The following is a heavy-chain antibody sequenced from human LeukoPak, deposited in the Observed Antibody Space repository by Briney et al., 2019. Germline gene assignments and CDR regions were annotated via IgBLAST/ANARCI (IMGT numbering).Heavy chain of an antibody. V-gene: IGHV4-34*01. CDR2: INHSGST. D-gene: IGHD3-22*01. J-gene: IGHJ5*02. CDR3: ARSRETEYYYDSSGYSHFNWFDP. Sequence: SETLSLTCAVYGGSFSGYYWSWIRQPPGKGLEWIGEINHSGSTNYNPSLKSRVTISVDTSKNQFSLKLSSVTAADTAVYYCARSRETEYYYDSSGYSHFNWFDPWGQGTLVIVSS. CDR1: GGSFSGYY.